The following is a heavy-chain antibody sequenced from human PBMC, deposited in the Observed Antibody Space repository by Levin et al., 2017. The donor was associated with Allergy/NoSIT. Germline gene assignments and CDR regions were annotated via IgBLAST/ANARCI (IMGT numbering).Heavy chain of an antibody. CDR2: TYYRSKWYN. Sequence: SQTLSLTCAISGDSVSSNSAAWNWIRQSPSRGLEWLGRTYYRSKWYNDYAVSVKSRITINPDTSKNQFSLQLNSVTPEDTAVYYCARLLTRIAAAGTGGDYYFDYWGQGTLVTVSS. CDR1: GDSVSSNSAA. V-gene: IGHV6-1*01. D-gene: IGHD6-13*01. J-gene: IGHJ4*02. CDR3: ARLLTRIAAAGTGGDYYFDY.